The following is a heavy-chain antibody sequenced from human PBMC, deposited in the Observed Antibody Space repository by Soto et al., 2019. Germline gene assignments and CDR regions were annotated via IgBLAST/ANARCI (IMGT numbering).Heavy chain of an antibody. J-gene: IGHJ5*02. CDR3: ARQVPAAAISGDWFDP. V-gene: IGHV4-39*01. D-gene: IGHD2-2*01. CDR2: IYYSGST. Sequence: SETLSLTCTVSGGSISSSSYYWGWIRQPPGKGLEWIGSIYYSGSTYYNPSLKSRVTISVDTSKNQFSLKLSSVTAADTAVYYCARQVPAAAISGDWFDPWGPGTLVTVSS. CDR1: GGSISSSSYY.